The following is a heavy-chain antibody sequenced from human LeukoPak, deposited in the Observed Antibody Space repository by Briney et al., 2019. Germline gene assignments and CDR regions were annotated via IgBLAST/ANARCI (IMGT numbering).Heavy chain of an antibody. CDR2: ISWNSGSI. CDR1: GFTFDDYA. Sequence: PGGSLRLSCAASGFTFDDYAMHWVRQAPGKGLEWVSGISWNSGSIGYADSVKGRFTISRDNAKNSLYLQMNSLRAEDTALYYCAKGKIAVAAEGYAFDIWGQGTMVTVSS. V-gene: IGHV3-9*01. D-gene: IGHD6-19*01. CDR3: AKGKIAVAAEGYAFDI. J-gene: IGHJ3*02.